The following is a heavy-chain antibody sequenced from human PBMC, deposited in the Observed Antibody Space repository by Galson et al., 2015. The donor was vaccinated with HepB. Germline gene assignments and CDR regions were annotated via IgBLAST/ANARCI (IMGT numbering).Heavy chain of an antibody. CDR1: GFTFTSYA. V-gene: IGHV3-23*01. Sequence: SLRLSCAASGFTFTSYAMNWVRQAPGKGLEWVSLISGSGATADYADSVKGRFTISRDNSKNTLYLQMNSLRAEDTAVYYCAKDWKIIGSYFFDYWGQGTLVTVSS. CDR2: ISGSGATA. J-gene: IGHJ4*02. D-gene: IGHD3-10*01. CDR3: AKDWKIIGSYFFDY.